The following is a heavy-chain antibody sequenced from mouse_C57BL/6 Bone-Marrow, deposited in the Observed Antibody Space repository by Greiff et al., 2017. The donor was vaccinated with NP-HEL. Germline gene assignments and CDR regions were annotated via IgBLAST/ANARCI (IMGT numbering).Heavy chain of an antibody. CDR1: GYTFTDYY. Sequence: EVQLQQSGPVLVKPGASVKMSCKASGYTFTDYYMNWVKQSHGKSLEWIGVINPYNGGTSYNQKFKGKATLTVDKSSSTAYMELNSLTSEDSAVYYCARKELFYYYAMDYWGQGTSVTVSS. CDR3: ARKELFYYYAMDY. CDR2: INPYNGGT. V-gene: IGHV1-19*01. J-gene: IGHJ4*01.